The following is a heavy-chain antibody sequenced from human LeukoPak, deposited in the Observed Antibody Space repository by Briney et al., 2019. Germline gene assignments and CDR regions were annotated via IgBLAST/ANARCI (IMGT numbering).Heavy chain of an antibody. J-gene: IGHJ5*02. V-gene: IGHV3-15*01. CDR1: GFTFRNAW. CDR2: IKSKSDGGTI. Sequence: PGGSLRLSCVGSGFTFRNAWMSWVRQAPGKGLEWVSRIKSKSDGGTIDHAAPVKGRFSISRDDSKNTLYLQMNSLKTEDTAIYYCSTDITAYSSNGYGGDWFAPGGQGTLVTVSS. CDR3: STDITAYSSNGYGGDWFAP. D-gene: IGHD6-13*01.